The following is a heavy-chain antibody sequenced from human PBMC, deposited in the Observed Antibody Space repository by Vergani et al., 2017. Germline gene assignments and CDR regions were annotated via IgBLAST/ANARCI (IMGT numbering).Heavy chain of an antibody. CDR1: GFTFSSYW. Sequence: EVQLVESGGGLVQPGGSLRLSCAASGFTFSSYWMSWVRQAPGKGLEWVANIKQDGSEKYYVDSVKGRFTISRDNAKNSLYLQMNSLRAEDTAVYYCARAEYSSSPGYYYYYMDVWGKGTTVTVSS. CDR3: ARAEYSSSPGYYYYYMDV. CDR2: IKQDGSEK. J-gene: IGHJ6*03. V-gene: IGHV3-7*01. D-gene: IGHD6-6*01.